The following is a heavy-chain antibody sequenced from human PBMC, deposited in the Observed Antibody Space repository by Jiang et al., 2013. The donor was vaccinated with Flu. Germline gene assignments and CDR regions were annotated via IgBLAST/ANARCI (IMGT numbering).Heavy chain of an antibody. CDR1: GYSFTSYW. CDR2: IDPSDSYT. V-gene: IGHV5-10-1*01. Sequence: EVKKPGESLRISCKGSGYSFTSYWISWVRQMPGKGLEWMGRIDPSDSYTNYSPSFQGHVTISADKSISTAYLQWSSLKASDTAMYYCATRPGYCSGGSCYNDAFDIWGQGTMVTVSS. CDR3: ATRPGYCSGGSCYNDAFDI. J-gene: IGHJ3*02. D-gene: IGHD2-15*01.